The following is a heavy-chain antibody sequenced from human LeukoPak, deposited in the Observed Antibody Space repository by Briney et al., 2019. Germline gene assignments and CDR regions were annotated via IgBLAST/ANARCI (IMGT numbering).Heavy chain of an antibody. D-gene: IGHD6-25*01. Sequence: SVKVSCKASGGTFSNYAMSWVRQAPGQGLEWMGRIIPILGIANYAQKFQGRVTITADKSTSTAYMELSSLRSEDTAVYYCARDGEQRPYYFDYWGQGTLVTVSS. CDR2: IIPILGIA. J-gene: IGHJ4*02. CDR1: GGTFSNYA. V-gene: IGHV1-69*04. CDR3: ARDGEQRPYYFDY.